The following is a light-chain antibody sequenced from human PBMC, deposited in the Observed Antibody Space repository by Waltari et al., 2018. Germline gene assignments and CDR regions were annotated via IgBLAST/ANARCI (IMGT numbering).Light chain of an antibody. CDR1: QGISSW. Sequence: DIQMTQSPSSLSASVGDRVTITCRASQGISSWLAWYQQKPGKAPNLLIYKASSLQSGVTSRFSVSGSGTDFTLTISSLQPEDFAIYFCQQYDSAPFTFGPGTKLDIK. CDR2: KAS. J-gene: IGKJ3*01. CDR3: QQYDSAPFT. V-gene: IGKV1-12*01.